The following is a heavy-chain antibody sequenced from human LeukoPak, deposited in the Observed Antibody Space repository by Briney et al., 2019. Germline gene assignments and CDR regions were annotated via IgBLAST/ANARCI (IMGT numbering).Heavy chain of an antibody. D-gene: IGHD3-10*01. Sequence: GGSLRLSCAASAFTFSSYAMHWVRQAPGKGLEWVAVISKDGSNKYYADSVKGRFTISRDNSKNTLYLEMNSLRAEDTAVYYCAHAGGDMVRGVTKDYWGQGTLVTVSS. CDR1: AFTFSSYA. CDR2: ISKDGSNK. V-gene: IGHV3-30*03. J-gene: IGHJ4*02. CDR3: AHAGGDMVRGVTKDY.